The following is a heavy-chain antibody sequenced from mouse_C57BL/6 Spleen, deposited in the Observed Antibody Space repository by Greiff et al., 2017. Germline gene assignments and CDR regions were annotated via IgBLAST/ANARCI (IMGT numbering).Heavy chain of an antibody. Sequence: EVHLVESGGGLVKPGGSLKLSCAASGFTFSDYGMHWVRQAPEKGLEWVAYISSGSSTIYYADTVKGRFTISRDNAKNTLFLQMTSLRSEDTAMYYCARHTTVVAGYFDVWGTGTTVTVSS. D-gene: IGHD1-1*01. CDR1: GFTFSDYG. CDR2: ISSGSSTI. J-gene: IGHJ1*03. V-gene: IGHV5-17*01. CDR3: ARHTTVVAGYFDV.